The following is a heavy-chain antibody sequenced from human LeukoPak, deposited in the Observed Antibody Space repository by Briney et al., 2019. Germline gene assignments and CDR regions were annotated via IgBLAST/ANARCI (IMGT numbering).Heavy chain of an antibody. Sequence: GGSLRLSCAASGFTFDDYAMHWVRQAPGKGLEWVSGISWNSGSIGYADSVKGRFTISRDNAKNSPYLQMNSLRAEDTALYYCAKSSLPYCGGDCYYSWYFDLWGRGTLVTVSS. V-gene: IGHV3-9*01. D-gene: IGHD2-21*02. CDR3: AKSSLPYCGGDCYYSWYFDL. J-gene: IGHJ2*01. CDR2: ISWNSGSI. CDR1: GFTFDDYA.